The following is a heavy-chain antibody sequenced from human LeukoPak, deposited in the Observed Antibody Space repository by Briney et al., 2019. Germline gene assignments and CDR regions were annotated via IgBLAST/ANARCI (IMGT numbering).Heavy chain of an antibody. D-gene: IGHD2-21*02. CDR2: ISGSGGST. J-gene: IGHJ4*02. CDR1: GFTFSSYA. V-gene: IGHV3-23*01. CDR3: AKDQSVVTAIPLFDY. Sequence: GGSLRLSCAASGFTFSSYAMSWVRQAPGKGLEWVSAISGSGGSTYYADSVKGRFTISRDNSKNTLYLQMNSLRAEDTAVYYCAKDQSVVTAIPLFDYWGQGTLVTVSS.